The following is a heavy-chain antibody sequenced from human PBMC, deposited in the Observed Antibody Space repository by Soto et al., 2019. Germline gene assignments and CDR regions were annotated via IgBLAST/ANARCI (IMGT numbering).Heavy chain of an antibody. CDR1: GDSISGYY. Sequence: KPSETLSLTCTVSGDSISGYYWSWIRQPAGKGLEWIGRMYNSERTNYNPSLKSRVTMSMDTSKNQFSLKLTSVTAADTAVYFCAREPLAHSYFDLWGQGTLVTVSS. V-gene: IGHV4-4*07. CDR3: AREPLAHSYFDL. J-gene: IGHJ4*02. CDR2: MYNSERT.